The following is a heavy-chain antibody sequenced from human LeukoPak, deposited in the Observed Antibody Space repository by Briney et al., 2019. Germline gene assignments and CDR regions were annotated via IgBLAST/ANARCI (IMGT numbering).Heavy chain of an antibody. J-gene: IGHJ6*02. CDR1: GFTFSDSW. CDR2: MNQDGSAK. Sequence: GGSLRLSCAASGFTFSDSWMSWVRQAPGQGLEWVANMNQDGSAKGYVDSVKGRFTISRDNARNSLYLQMSSLRPEDTAVYYCATYTHWVAGDVWGQGTTVTVSS. D-gene: IGHD3-16*01. V-gene: IGHV3-7*01. CDR3: ATYTHWVAGDV.